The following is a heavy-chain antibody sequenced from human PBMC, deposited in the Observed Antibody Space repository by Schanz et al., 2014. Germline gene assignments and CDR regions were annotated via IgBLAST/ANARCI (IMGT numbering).Heavy chain of an antibody. CDR1: GFTFSSYA. CDR2: ISNDGSIK. V-gene: IGHV3-30-3*01. Sequence: QVQLLQFGGGVVQPGRSLRLSCAASGFTFSSYAMHWVRQAPGKGLEWVALISNDGSIKYYADSVEGRFTISRDNSRNTLYLQMNSLRTEDTAVYYGASPSGYSGYGTYFDFWGQGTLVTVSS. J-gene: IGHJ4*02. CDR3: ASPSGYSGYGTYFDF. D-gene: IGHD5-12*01.